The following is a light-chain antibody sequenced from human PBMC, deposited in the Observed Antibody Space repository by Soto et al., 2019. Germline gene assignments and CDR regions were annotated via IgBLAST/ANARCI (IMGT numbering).Light chain of an antibody. CDR2: GAS. CDR3: QPYNNWWT. J-gene: IGKJ1*01. CDR1: QSVSSN. V-gene: IGKV3-15*01. Sequence: EIVMTQSPVTLSVSPGERATLSCRAGQSVSSNLAWYQQKPGQAPRLLIYGASTRATGIPARFTGSGSGTEFTLIISGLQFDDSAVYYCQPYNNWWTFGQGTKVEIK.